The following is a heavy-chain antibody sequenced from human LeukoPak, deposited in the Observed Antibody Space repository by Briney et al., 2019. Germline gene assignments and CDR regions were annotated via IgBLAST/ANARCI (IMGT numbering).Heavy chain of an antibody. Sequence: PGGSLRLSCAASGFTFSSYWMYWVRQAPGKGLVWVSRINSDGSSTTYADSVKGRFTISRDNAKNTLYLQMNSLRAEDTAVYYCAKGIQAYSSGWFSDTPPPGYWGQGTLVTVSS. CDR1: GFTFSSYW. CDR3: AKGIQAYSSGWFSDTPPPGY. V-gene: IGHV3-74*01. CDR2: INSDGSST. D-gene: IGHD6-19*01. J-gene: IGHJ4*02.